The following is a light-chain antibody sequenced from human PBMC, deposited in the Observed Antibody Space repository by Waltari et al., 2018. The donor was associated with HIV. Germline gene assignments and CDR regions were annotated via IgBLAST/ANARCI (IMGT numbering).Light chain of an antibody. Sequence: QSALTQPVSVSGSPGQSITISCTGSNSDVGGYNYVSWYQQFSGKAPRLIIYEVTDRPSGVSNRFSGSKSGNTASLIISCLQADDEADYYCTSYTSSRSLVLFGGGTKLTVL. CDR3: TSYTSSRSLVL. CDR2: EVT. V-gene: IGLV2-14*03. J-gene: IGLJ2*01. CDR1: NSDVGGYNY.